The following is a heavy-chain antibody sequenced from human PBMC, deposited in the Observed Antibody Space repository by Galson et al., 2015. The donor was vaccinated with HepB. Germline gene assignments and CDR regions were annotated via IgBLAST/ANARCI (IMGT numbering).Heavy chain of an antibody. CDR1: GFTFSHAW. V-gene: IGHV3-15*07. CDR2: IKSKTDGGTT. Sequence: SLRLSCAASGFTFSHAWMNWVRHAPGKGLEWVGRIKSKTDGGTTDYAAPVKGRFTISRDDPKNTLYLQMNSLKTEDTAVYYCTTEMVVPAANDYWGQGTLVTVSS. D-gene: IGHD2-2*01. CDR3: TTEMVVPAANDY. J-gene: IGHJ4*02.